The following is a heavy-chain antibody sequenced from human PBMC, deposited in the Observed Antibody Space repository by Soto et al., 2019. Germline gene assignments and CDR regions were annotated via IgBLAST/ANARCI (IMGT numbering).Heavy chain of an antibody. CDR2: IYYSGST. CDR1: GGSISSYY. J-gene: IGHJ4*02. D-gene: IGHD1-26*01. CDR3: ARGREGNFDY. Sequence: SETLSLTCTVSGGSISSYYWSWIRQPPGKGLEWIGYIYYSGSTNYNPSLKSRVTISVDTSKNQFSLKPSSVTAADTAVYYCARGREGNFDYWGQGTLVTVSS. V-gene: IGHV4-59*01.